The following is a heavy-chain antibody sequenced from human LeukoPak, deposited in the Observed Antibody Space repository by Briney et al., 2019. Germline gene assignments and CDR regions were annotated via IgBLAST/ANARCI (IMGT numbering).Heavy chain of an antibody. V-gene: IGHV4-59*08. CDR1: GGSISSYY. J-gene: IGHJ5*02. D-gene: IGHD2-2*01. CDR3: ARIPPCSSTSCWFDP. Sequence: SETLSLTCTVSGGSISSYYWSWIRQPPGKGLEWIGYIYYSGSTNYNPSLKSRVTISVDTSKNQFSLKLSSVTAADTAVYYCARIPPCSSTSCWFDPWGQGTLVTVSS. CDR2: IYYSGST.